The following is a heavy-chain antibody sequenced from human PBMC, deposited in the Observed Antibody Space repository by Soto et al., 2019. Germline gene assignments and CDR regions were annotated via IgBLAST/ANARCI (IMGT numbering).Heavy chain of an antibody. CDR2: IYYSGGT. V-gene: IGHV4-31*03. J-gene: IGHJ5*02. CDR3: VRAAYGDYGRLNWFDP. D-gene: IGHD4-17*01. CDR1: GGSISSSGYY. Sequence: QVQLQESGPGLVKPSQTLSLTCTVSGGSISSSGYYWSWIRQHPEKGLEWIGDIYYSGGTYFNPSLKSRLTVSIDTSNNQFSLKLSSVTAADTAIYFCVRAAYGDYGRLNWFDPWGQGNLVTVSS.